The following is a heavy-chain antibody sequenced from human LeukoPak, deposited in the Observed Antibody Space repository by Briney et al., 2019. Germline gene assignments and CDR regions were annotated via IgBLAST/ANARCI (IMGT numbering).Heavy chain of an antibody. CDR1: GFTFSSYN. V-gene: IGHV3-48*04. Sequence: PGGSLRLSCAASGFTFSSYNMNWVRQAPGKGLEWVSYISSSSSTIYYAGSVKGRFTISRDNAKNSLYLQMNSLKPEDTALYYCARVAEAAAFDSWGQGTLVTVSS. J-gene: IGHJ4*02. CDR3: ARVAEAAAFDS. D-gene: IGHD6-13*01. CDR2: ISSSSSTI.